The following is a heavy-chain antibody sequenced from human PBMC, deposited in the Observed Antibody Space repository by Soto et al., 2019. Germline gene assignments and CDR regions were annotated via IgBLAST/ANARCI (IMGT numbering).Heavy chain of an antibody. V-gene: IGHV3-30*04. Sequence: WGALLVSCEFSGLSFRIYAMRWVRQAPGRGLGWVALISYHGKTKYYADSVNGRFTVSRDNSNNTLYLQMRSLRLEDTGVYYCVRGEWFGERHPEWWFDPWGQGTMVTVSS. J-gene: IGHJ5*02. D-gene: IGHD3-10*01. CDR1: GLSFRIYA. CDR3: VRGEWFGERHPEWWFDP. CDR2: ISYHGKTK.